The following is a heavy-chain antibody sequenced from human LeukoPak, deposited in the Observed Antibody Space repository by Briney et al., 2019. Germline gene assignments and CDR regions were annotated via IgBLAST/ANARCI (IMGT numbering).Heavy chain of an antibody. Sequence: ASVKVSCKASGYTLTGHNMHWVRQAPGQGLEWMGWINPNSGGTNYAQKFQGRVTMTRDTSISIAYMELRSLKSDDTAVYYCAVRYGDYGLHAFDIWGQGTMVTVSS. V-gene: IGHV1-2*02. CDR1: GYTLTGHN. CDR2: INPNSGGT. J-gene: IGHJ3*02. D-gene: IGHD4-17*01. CDR3: AVRYGDYGLHAFDI.